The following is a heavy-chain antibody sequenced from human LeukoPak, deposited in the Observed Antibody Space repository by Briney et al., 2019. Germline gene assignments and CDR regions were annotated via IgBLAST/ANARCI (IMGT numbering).Heavy chain of an antibody. CDR1: GYTFTGYY. CDR2: INPSSGCT. J-gene: IGHJ4*02. CDR3: ARDAIVRDYSYSDY. D-gene: IGHD4-11*01. Sequence: ASVKVSCKASGYTFTGYYIHWVRQAPGQGLEWMGWINPSSGCTNYAQKFQGRVTMTRDTSISTAYMELSRLTSDDTAVYYCARDAIVRDYSYSDYWGQGTLVTVSS. V-gene: IGHV1-2*02.